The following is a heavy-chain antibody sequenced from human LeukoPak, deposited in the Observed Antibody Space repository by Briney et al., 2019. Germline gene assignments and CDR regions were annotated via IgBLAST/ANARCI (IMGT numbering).Heavy chain of an antibody. Sequence: PGGSLRLSCAASGFTISSNYMAWVRQAPGKGLEWASVIYSGGSTFYADSVKGRFTISRDNSKNTLYLQMNSLRAEDTAVYYCAKDTPGYCSSTSCYGMDVWGQGTTVTVSS. J-gene: IGHJ6*02. CDR2: IYSGGST. D-gene: IGHD2-2*01. V-gene: IGHV3-66*01. CDR3: AKDTPGYCSSTSCYGMDV. CDR1: GFTISSNY.